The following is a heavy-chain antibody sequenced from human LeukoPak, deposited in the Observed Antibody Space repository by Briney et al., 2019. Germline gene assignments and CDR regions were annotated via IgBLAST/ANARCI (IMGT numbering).Heavy chain of an antibody. J-gene: IGHJ4*02. CDR3: ARRPKQQLVKFDY. V-gene: IGHV4-34*01. CDR1: GGSFSGYY. CDR2: INHSGST. D-gene: IGHD6-13*01. Sequence: PSETLSLTCAVYGGSFSGYYWSWIRQPPGKGLERIGEINHSGSTNYNPSLKSRVTISVDTSKNQFSLKLTSVTAADTAVYYCARRPKQQLVKFDYWGQGTLVTVSS.